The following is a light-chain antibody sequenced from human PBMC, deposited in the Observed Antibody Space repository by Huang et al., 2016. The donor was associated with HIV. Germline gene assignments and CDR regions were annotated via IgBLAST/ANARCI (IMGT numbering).Light chain of an antibody. CDR3: QQYNNWPPWT. V-gene: IGKV3-15*01. Sequence: EIVMTQSPATLSVSPGERVTLSCRASQSVSSNLAWYQHKIGQAPRLLIYGASPRATGIPARFSGSASGTEFTLTISSLQSEDFAVYYCQQYNNWPPWTFGQGTKVEIK. CDR1: QSVSSN. J-gene: IGKJ1*01. CDR2: GAS.